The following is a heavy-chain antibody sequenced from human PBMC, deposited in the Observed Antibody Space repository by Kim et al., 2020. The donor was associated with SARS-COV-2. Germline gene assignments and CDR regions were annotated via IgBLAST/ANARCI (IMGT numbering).Heavy chain of an antibody. D-gene: IGHD5-12*01. CDR3: ARDTGEMATIYADY. CDR1: GYTFTSYD. V-gene: IGHV1-8*01. CDR2: MNPNSGNT. Sequence: ASVKVSCKASGYTFTSYDINWVRQATGQGLEWMGWMNPNSGNTGYAQKFQGRVTMTRNTSISTAYMELSSLRSEDTAVYYCARDTGEMATIYADYWGQGTLVTVSS. J-gene: IGHJ4*02.